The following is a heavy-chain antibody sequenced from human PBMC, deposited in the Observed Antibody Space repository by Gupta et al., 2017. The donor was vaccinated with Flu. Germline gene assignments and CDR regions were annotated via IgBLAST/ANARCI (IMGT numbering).Heavy chain of an antibody. Sequence: EVQLVESGGGLVQPGRSLRLSCAASGFTFGDHAISWFRQAPGKGLEWVAFIRGKTYGGTTEYAASVRGRFTISRDDSKSIAYLQMNSLKTEDTGVYYCTGYPFWSVYPRFDSWGQGTLVTVSS. CDR1: GFTFGDHA. J-gene: IGHJ4*02. V-gene: IGHV3-49*03. CDR2: IRGKTYGGTT. D-gene: IGHD3-3*01. CDR3: TGYPFWSVYPRFDS.